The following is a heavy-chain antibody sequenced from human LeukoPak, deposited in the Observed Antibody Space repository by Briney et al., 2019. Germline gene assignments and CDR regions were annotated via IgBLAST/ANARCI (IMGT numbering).Heavy chain of an antibody. CDR1: GGTFSSYA. CDR2: IIPIFGTA. V-gene: IGHV1-69*13. J-gene: IGHJ3*02. D-gene: IGHD5-12*01. Sequence: SVKVSCKASGGTFSSYAIRWLRQAPGQGLEWMGGIIPIFGTANYAQKFQGRVTITADESTSTAYMELSSLRSEDTAVYYCARAPITPDAFDIWGQGTMVTVSS. CDR3: ARAPITPDAFDI.